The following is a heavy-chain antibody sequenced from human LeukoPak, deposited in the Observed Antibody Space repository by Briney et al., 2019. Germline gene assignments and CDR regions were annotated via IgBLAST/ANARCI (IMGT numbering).Heavy chain of an antibody. D-gene: IGHD6-13*01. CDR2: IYHSGST. J-gene: IGHJ4*02. CDR1: GGSISSSNW. CDR3: ARGYSSRCYPGMYYFDY. V-gene: IGHV4-4*02. Sequence: SGTLSLTCAVSGGSISSSNWWSWVRQPPGKGLEWIGEIYHSGSTNYNPSLKSRVTISVDKSKNQFSLKLSSVTAADTAVYYWARGYSSRCYPGMYYFDYWGQGTLVTVSS.